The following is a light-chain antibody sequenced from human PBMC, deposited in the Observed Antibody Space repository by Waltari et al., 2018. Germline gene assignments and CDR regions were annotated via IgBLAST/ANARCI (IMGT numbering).Light chain of an antibody. CDR2: KAY. V-gene: IGKV1-5*03. J-gene: IGKJ4*01. Sequence: DIKMTQSPPTLAASVGDRVTITCRASQSISIRLAWYQQKPGKAPNLLMYKAYILDSGVPARFSGSASGTEFTLTISGLQAEDFVTYYCQQYSAFPLSFGGGTNIEIK. CDR1: QSISIR. CDR3: QQYSAFPLS.